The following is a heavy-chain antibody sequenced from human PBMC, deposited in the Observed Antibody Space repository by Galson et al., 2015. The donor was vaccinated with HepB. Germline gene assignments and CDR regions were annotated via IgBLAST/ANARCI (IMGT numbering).Heavy chain of an antibody. CDR2: IIPILGIA. Sequence: SVKVSCKASGGTFSSYAISWVRQAPGQGLEWMGRIIPILGIANYAQKFQGRVTITADKSTSTAYMELSSLRSEDTAVYYCARAALEYYYGSGSYYKDYWGQGTLVTVSS. J-gene: IGHJ4*02. V-gene: IGHV1-69*04. CDR1: GGTFSSYA. CDR3: ARAALEYYYGSGSYYKDY. D-gene: IGHD3-10*01.